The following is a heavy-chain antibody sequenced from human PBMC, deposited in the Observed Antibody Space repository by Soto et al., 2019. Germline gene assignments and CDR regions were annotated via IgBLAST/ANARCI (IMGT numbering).Heavy chain of an antibody. D-gene: IGHD6-13*01. CDR2: SSGSGGST. J-gene: IGHJ4*02. V-gene: IGHV3-23*01. CDR3: AQEGRYSSSRGYFDY. CDR1: GFTFSSYG. Sequence: EVQLLESGGGLVQPGGSLRLSCAASGFTFSSYGMSWVRQAPGKGLEWVSGSSGSGGSTYYADSVKGRFTISRDNPKNSLYLQMNCLRAEDKAVYYCAQEGRYSSSRGYFDYWGQGTLVTVSS.